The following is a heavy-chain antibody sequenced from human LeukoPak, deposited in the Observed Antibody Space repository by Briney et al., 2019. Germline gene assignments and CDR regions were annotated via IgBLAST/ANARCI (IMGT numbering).Heavy chain of an antibody. D-gene: IGHD3-10*01. CDR3: AREDYYGSGSYFGY. CDR2: INHSGST. Sequence: PSETLSLTCAVYGGSFSGYYWSWIRQPPGKGLEWIGEINHSGSTNYNPSLKSRVTMSVDTSKNQFSLKLSSVTAADTAVYYCAREDYYGSGSYFGYWGQGTLVTVSS. J-gene: IGHJ4*02. V-gene: IGHV4-34*01. CDR1: GGSFSGYY.